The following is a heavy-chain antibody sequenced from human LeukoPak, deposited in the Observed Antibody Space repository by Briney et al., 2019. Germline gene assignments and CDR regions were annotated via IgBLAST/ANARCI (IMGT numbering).Heavy chain of an antibody. D-gene: IGHD5-12*01. CDR2: IYYSGST. V-gene: IGHV4-61*08. CDR1: GGSISSGGYY. CDR3: AREGGRDGYNFGY. Sequence: SQTLSLTCTVSGGSISSGGYYWSWIRQPPGKGLEWIGYIYYSGSTNYNPSLKSRVTISVDTSKNQFSLKLSSVTAADTAVYYCAREGGRDGYNFGYWGQGTLVTVSS. J-gene: IGHJ4*02.